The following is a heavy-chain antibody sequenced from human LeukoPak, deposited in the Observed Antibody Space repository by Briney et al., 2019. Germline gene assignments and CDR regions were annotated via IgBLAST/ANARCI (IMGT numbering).Heavy chain of an antibody. D-gene: IGHD3-22*01. CDR3: ARVRHYYDSSGLDY. V-gene: IGHV3-72*01. CDR2: TRNKANSYTT. CDR1: GFTFSDHY. J-gene: IGHJ4*02. Sequence: PGGSLRLSCAASGFTFSDHYMDWVRQAPGKGLEWVGRTRNKANSYTTEYAASVTGRFTISRDDSKNSLYLQMNSLKTKDTAVYYCARVRHYYDSSGLDYWGQGTLVTVSS.